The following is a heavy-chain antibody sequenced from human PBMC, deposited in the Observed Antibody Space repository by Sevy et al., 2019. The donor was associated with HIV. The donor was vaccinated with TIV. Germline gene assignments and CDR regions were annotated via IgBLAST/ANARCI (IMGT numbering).Heavy chain of an antibody. CDR2: IWYDGSNK. CDR3: ARYSAAWYSYYYYYYYIDV. V-gene: IGHV3-33*01. Sequence: GGSLRLSCAASGFTFSSYGMHWVRQAPGKGLEWVAVIWYDGSNKYYADSVKGRFTISRDNSKNTLYLQMNSLRAEDTAVYYCARYSAAWYSYYYYYYYIDVWGKGTTVTVSS. D-gene: IGHD6-13*01. CDR1: GFTFSSYG. J-gene: IGHJ6*03.